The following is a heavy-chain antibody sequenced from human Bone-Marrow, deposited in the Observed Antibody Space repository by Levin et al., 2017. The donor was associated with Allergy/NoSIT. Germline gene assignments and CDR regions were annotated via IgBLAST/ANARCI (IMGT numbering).Heavy chain of an antibody. V-gene: IGHV4-59*08. CDR1: GDSMLNYY. CDR3: ARHVRGTMGHFYYGMDV. D-gene: IGHD1-7*01. Sequence: SETLSLTCSVSGDSMLNYYWSWIRQPPGKGLEWVGYIYSTGIIKYNPSLKSRLTISVDTSNNQFSLSLRSVTAADAAVYFCARHVRGTMGHFYYGMDVWGQGTTVTVSS. J-gene: IGHJ6*02. CDR2: IYSTGII.